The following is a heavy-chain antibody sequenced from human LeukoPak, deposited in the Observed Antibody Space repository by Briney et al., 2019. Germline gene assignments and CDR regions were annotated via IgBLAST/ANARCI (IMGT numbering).Heavy chain of an antibody. CDR3: ASRLPTTVTTGDSTDY. CDR1: GGSFSGYY. V-gene: IGHV4-34*01. Sequence: ASETLSLTCAVYGGSFSGYYWSWIRQPPGKGLEWIGEIDHSGSTNYNPSLKSRVTISVDTSKNQFSLKLSSVTAADTAVYYCASRLPTTVTTGDSTDYWGQGTLVTVSS. CDR2: IDHSGST. D-gene: IGHD4-11*01. J-gene: IGHJ4*02.